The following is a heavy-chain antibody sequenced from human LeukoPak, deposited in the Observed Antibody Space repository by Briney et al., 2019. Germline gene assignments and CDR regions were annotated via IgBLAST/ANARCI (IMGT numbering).Heavy chain of an antibody. V-gene: IGHV3-11*04. CDR3: ARAYYTFWSAYYY. Sequence: GGSLRLSCAASGFTFSDYYMSWFRQAPGEGLEWLSYISSSGSAIYYADSVKGRFTISRDNAGNSLFLQMNSLRAEDTAVYYCARAYYTFWSAYYYWGQGTLVTVSS. CDR1: GFTFSDYY. D-gene: IGHD3-3*01. CDR2: ISSSGSAI. J-gene: IGHJ4*02.